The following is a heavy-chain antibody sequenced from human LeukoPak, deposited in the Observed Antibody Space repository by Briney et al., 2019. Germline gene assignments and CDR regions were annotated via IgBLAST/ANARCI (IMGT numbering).Heavy chain of an antibody. V-gene: IGHV3-74*01. CDR3: ARVIRGYSYGDYFYYYMDV. J-gene: IGHJ6*03. D-gene: IGHD5-18*01. CDR1: GFTFSSYW. CDR2: INTDGSST. Sequence: GGSLRLSCAASGFTFSSYWMHWVRQAPGEGLVWVSRINTDGSSTTYADSVEGRFTISRDNAKNTLYLQMNSLRAEDTAVYYCARVIRGYSYGDYFYYYMDVWGKGTTVTVSS.